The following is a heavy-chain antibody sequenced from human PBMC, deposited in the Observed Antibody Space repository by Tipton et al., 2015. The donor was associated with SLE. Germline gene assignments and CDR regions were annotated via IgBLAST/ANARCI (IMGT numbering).Heavy chain of an antibody. CDR3: ARDREERYYYYYMDV. CDR2: VYYSGNT. CDR1: GGSVSRGSYY. D-gene: IGHD6-25*01. Sequence: TLSLTCSVSGGSVSRGSYYWSWIRQPPGKGLEWFGFVYYSGNTNYNPYLKSRVTMSVATSKNQFSLKLTSVTAADTAVYYCARDREERYYYYYMDVWGKGTTVTVSS. V-gene: IGHV4-61*01. J-gene: IGHJ6*03.